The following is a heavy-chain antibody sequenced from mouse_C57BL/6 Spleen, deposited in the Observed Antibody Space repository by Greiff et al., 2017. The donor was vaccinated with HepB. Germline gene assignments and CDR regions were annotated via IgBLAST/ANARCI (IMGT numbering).Heavy chain of an antibody. D-gene: IGHD1-1*01. Sequence: EVQRVESGGGLVKPGGSLKLSCAASGFTFSDYGMHWVRQAPEKGLEWVAYISSGSRTIYYADTVKGRFTISRDNAKNTLFLQMTSLRSEDTAMYYCGRRGYYGSSYDYWGQGTTRTVSS. V-gene: IGHV5-17*01. CDR2: ISSGSRTI. J-gene: IGHJ2*01. CDR3: GRRGYYGSSYDY. CDR1: GFTFSDYG.